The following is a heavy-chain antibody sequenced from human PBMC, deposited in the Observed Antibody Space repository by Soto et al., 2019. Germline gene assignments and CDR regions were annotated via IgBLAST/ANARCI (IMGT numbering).Heavy chain of an antibody. V-gene: IGHV3-23*01. CDR2: IGGSGITT. CDR1: GLTFSNYG. J-gene: IGHJ5*01. Sequence: VGSLRLSCTASGLTFSNYGMTWVRQAPGKGLEWVSTIGGSGITTYYADSVKGRFTISRDNSGNTLNLQMNSLRADDTAVYHCARVQMLYGISKIAGWFDSWGQGTLVTVSS. CDR3: ARVQMLYGISKIAGWFDS. D-gene: IGHD2-2*02.